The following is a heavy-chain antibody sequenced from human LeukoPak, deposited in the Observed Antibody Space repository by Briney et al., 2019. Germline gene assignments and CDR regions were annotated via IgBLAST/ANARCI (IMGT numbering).Heavy chain of an antibody. CDR3: AGSRYYDSSGYYYAERAFDY. CDR1: GGSISSSSYY. D-gene: IGHD3-22*01. V-gene: IGHV4-39*01. Sequence: SETLSLTCTVSGGSISSSSYYWGWIRQSPGKGLEWIGSIYYSGSTYYNPSLKSRVTISVDTSKNQFSLKLSSVTAADTAVYDCAGSRYYDSSGYYYAERAFDYWGQGTLVTVSS. CDR2: IYYSGST. J-gene: IGHJ4*02.